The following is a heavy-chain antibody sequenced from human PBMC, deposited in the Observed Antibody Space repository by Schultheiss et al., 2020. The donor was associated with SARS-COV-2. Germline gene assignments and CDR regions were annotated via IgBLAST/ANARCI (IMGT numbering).Heavy chain of an antibody. J-gene: IGHJ6*02. D-gene: IGHD6-6*01. CDR1: GGSFSGYY. CDR3: ARGRSSSAPHYGMDV. CDR2: INHSGST. V-gene: IGHV4-34*01. Sequence: GSLRLSFAVYGGSFSGYYWSWIRQPPGKGLEWIGEINHSGSTNYNPSLKSRVTISVDTSKNQFSLKLSSVTAADTAVYYCARGRSSSAPHYGMDVWGQGTTVTVSS.